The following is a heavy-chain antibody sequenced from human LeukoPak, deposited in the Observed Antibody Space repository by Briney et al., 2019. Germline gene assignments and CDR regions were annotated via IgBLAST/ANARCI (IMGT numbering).Heavy chain of an antibody. CDR2: ISGSGGST. CDR1: GFTFSNYA. Sequence: GGSLRLSCAASGFTFSNYAMSWVRQAPGKGLEWVSAISGSGGSTYYADSVKGRFTISRDNSKNTLYLQMNSLRAEDTAVYYCAKGYTYCSSTSCYYFDYWGQGTLVTVSS. V-gene: IGHV3-23*01. CDR3: AKGYTYCSSTSCYYFDY. D-gene: IGHD2-2*01. J-gene: IGHJ4*02.